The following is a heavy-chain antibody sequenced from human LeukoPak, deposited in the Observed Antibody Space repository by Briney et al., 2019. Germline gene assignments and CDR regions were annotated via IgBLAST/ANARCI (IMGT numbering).Heavy chain of an antibody. D-gene: IGHD5-18*01. CDR3: ARFGEYSYDI. CDR1: GGSFSGYY. CDR2: INHSGST. V-gene: IGHV4-34*01. Sequence: SSETLSLTCAVYGGSFSGYYWSWIRQPPGKGLEWIGEINHSGSTNYNPSLKSRVTISVDTSKNQFSLKLSSVTAADTAVYYCARFGEYSYDIWGQGTLVTVSS. J-gene: IGHJ4*02.